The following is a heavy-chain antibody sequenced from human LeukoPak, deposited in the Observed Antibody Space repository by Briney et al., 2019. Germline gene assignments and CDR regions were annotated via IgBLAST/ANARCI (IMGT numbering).Heavy chain of an antibody. J-gene: IGHJ4*02. CDR3: ARGTATTAGIDY. CDR1: GFTFSSYD. D-gene: IGHD1/OR15-1a*01. V-gene: IGHV3-13*01. Sequence: GGSLRLSCAASGFTFSSYDMHWVRQATGKGLEWVSAIGTAGDTYYPGSVKGRFTTSRDNAKNTLFLQMNSLRVEDTAVYYCARGTATTAGIDYWGQGTLVTVSS. CDR2: IGTAGDT.